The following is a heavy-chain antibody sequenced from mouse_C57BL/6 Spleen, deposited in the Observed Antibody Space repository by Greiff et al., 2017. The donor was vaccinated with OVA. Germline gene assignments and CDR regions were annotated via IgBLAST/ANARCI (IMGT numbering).Heavy chain of an antibody. J-gene: IGHJ3*01. D-gene: IGHD2-4*01. V-gene: IGHV1-55*01. CDR2: IYTGSGST. Sequence: VQLQQPGAELVKPGASVKMSCKASGYTFTSYWITWVKQRPGQGLEWIGDIYTGSGSTNYNEKFKSKATMPVDQSSSTAYMQLSSLTSEDSAVYDGARETYYDYGQAGFAYWGQGTLVTVSA. CDR3: ARETYYDYGQAGFAY. CDR1: GYTFTSYW.